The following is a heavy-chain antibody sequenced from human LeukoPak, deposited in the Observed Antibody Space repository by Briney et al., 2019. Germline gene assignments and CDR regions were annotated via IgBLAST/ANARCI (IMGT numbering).Heavy chain of an antibody. Sequence: ASVKVSCKASGYTFTGYYMHWVRQAPGQGLEWMGWINPNSGGTNYAQKFQGRVTMTRDTSISPAYMELSRLRSDDTAVYYCARGVTMVRGVLGNWFDPWGQGTLVTVSS. D-gene: IGHD3-10*01. CDR1: GYTFTGYY. CDR2: INPNSGGT. J-gene: IGHJ5*02. V-gene: IGHV1-2*02. CDR3: ARGVTMVRGVLGNWFDP.